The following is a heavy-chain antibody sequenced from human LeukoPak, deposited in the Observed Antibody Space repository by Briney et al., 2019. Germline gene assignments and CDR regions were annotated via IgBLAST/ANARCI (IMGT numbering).Heavy chain of an antibody. D-gene: IGHD3/OR15-3a*01. CDR2: ISSSSSTI. J-gene: IGHJ4*02. Sequence: GGSLRLSCAASGFTFSSYSMNWVRQAPGKGLEWVSYISSSSSTIYYADSVKGRFTISRDNSKNTLYLQMNSLRAEDTAVYYCARDEGVGLEPYFDYWGQGTLVTVSS. V-gene: IGHV3-48*01. CDR3: ARDEGVGLEPYFDY. CDR1: GFTFSSYS.